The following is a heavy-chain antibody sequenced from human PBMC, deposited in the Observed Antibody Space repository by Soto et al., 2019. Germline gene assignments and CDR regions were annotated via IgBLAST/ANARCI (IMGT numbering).Heavy chain of an antibody. CDR2: IGVGGGDR. CDR1: GFTFSSYA. Sequence: EVQLLESGGGLVQPGGSLRLSCAASGFTFSSYAMSWVRQAPGKGLEWVSIIGVGGGDRYYPEPVKGRFTISRDNSRDTRFLEMNSRRDEEPAVNTCAGVGSGKLAWAKGTLVTVSS. J-gene: IGHJ4*02. D-gene: IGHD3-10*01. V-gene: IGHV3-23*01. CDR3: AGVGSGKLA.